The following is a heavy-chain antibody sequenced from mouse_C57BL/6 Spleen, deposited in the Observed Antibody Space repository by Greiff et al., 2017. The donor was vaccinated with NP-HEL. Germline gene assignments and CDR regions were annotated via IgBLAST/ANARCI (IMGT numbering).Heavy chain of an antibody. V-gene: IGHV1-26*01. CDR2: INPNNGGT. D-gene: IGHD1-1*01. J-gene: IGHJ1*03. CDR1: GYTFTDYY. CDR3: ARGRFYYGSSYDDWYFDV. Sequence: EVQLQQSGPELVKPGASVKISCKASGYTFTDYYMNWVKQSHGKSLEWIGDINPNNGGTSYNQKFKGKATLTVDKSSSTAYMELRSLTSEDSAVYYCARGRFYYGSSYDDWYFDVWGTGTTVTGSS.